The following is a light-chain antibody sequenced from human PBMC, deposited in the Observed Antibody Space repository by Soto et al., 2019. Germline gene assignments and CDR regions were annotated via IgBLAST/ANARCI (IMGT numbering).Light chain of an antibody. V-gene: IGKV3-15*01. CDR2: GAS. CDR3: QHYNGWPIT. J-gene: IGKJ5*01. Sequence: EIVMTQSPATLSVSPVEIATLSFRASQSVSSNLAWYQQKPGQAPRLLIYGASTRATGIPARFSGSGSGTEFTLTISSLQSEDFAVYYCQHYNGWPITFGQGTRLEIK. CDR1: QSVSSN.